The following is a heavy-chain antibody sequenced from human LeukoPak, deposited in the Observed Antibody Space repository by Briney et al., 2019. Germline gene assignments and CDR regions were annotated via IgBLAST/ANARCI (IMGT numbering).Heavy chain of an antibody. V-gene: IGHV4-59*12. Sequence: SETLSLTCTVSGGSISSYYWSWIRQPPGKGLEWIGYIYYSGSTNYNPSLKSRVTISVDTSKNQFSLKLSSVTAADTAVYYCARRSSEKYYYGSGSWTDYWGQGTLVTVSS. D-gene: IGHD3-10*01. CDR1: GGSISSYY. CDR2: IYYSGST. J-gene: IGHJ4*02. CDR3: ARRSSEKYYYGSGSWTDY.